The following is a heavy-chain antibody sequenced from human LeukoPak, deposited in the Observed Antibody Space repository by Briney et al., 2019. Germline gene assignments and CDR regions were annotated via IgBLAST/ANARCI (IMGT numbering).Heavy chain of an antibody. CDR3: ASLGYCSSTSCYRYYYYMDV. D-gene: IGHD2-2*03. CDR1: GGSFSGYY. J-gene: IGHJ6*03. V-gene: IGHV4-34*01. Sequence: PETLSLTCAVYGGSFSGYYWSWIRQPPGKGLEWIGEINHSGSTNYNPSLKSRVTISVDTSKNQFSLKLSSVTAADTAVYYCASLGYCSSTSCYRYYYYMDVWGKGTTVTVSS. CDR2: INHSGST.